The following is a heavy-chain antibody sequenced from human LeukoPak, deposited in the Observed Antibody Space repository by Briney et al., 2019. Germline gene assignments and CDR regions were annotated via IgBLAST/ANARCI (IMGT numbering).Heavy chain of an antibody. CDR2: IYYSGTT. CDR1: GGSISSYY. CDR3: ARSKIQLWLPVNYYYGMDV. D-gene: IGHD5-18*01. J-gene: IGHJ6*02. V-gene: IGHV4-59*08. Sequence: PSETLSLTCTVSGGSISSYYWSWIRQPPGKGLEWIGYIYYSGTTNYNPSLKSRVTISVDTSKNQFSLKLSSVTAADTAVYYCARSKIQLWLPVNYYYGMDVWGQGTTVTVSS.